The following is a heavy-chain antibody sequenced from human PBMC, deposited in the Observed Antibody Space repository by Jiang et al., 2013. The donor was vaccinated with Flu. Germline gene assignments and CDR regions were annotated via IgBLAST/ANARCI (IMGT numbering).Heavy chain of an antibody. V-gene: IGHV3-11*04. Sequence: RLSCAASGFTFNAGFMNWIRQAPGKGLEWVSYISSTGSSIYYAGSVKGRFTISRDNAKNSVYLQMSSLRAEDTAVYYCARDRYLSHFDLWGRGTLVTVSS. CDR3: ARDRYLSHFDL. CDR2: ISSTGSSI. CDR1: GFTFNAGF. D-gene: IGHD1-26*01. J-gene: IGHJ2*01.